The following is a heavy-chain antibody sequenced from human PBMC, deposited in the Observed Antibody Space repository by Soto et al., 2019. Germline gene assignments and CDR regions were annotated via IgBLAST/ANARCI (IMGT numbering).Heavy chain of an antibody. J-gene: IGHJ4*02. V-gene: IGHV3-30*03. D-gene: IGHD5-18*01. CDR2: ISYDGSNK. CDR3: ASLGYSYGFYY. Sequence: QVQLVESGGGVVQPGRSLRLSCAASGFTFSSYGMHWVRQAPGKGLEWVAVISYDGSNKYYADSVKGRFTISRDNFKNTLYLQMNSLRAEDTAVYYCASLGYSYGFYYWGQGTLVTVSS. CDR1: GFTFSSYG.